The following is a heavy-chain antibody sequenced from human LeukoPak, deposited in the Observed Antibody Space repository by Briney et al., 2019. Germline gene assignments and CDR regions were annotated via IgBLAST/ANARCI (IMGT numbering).Heavy chain of an antibody. CDR2: IYFSGTT. CDR1: GGSISSGTHY. D-gene: IGHD2-15*01. V-gene: IGHV4-61*02. J-gene: IGHJ4*02. Sequence: SQTLSLTCTVSGGSISSGTHYWSWIRQPAGKGLEWIGRIYFSGTTNYNPSLKSRVTISVDTPKNQFSLKVSSVIAADTAVYYCARDGVAGGFDYWGQGTLVTVSS. CDR3: ARDGVAGGFDY.